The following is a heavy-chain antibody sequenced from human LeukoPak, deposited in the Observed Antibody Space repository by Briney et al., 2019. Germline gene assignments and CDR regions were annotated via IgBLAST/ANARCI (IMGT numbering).Heavy chain of an antibody. CDR2: ISGGGGNT. D-gene: IGHD1-26*01. CDR3: GKNRYSGSLSPFDI. V-gene: IGHV3-23*01. Sequence: GGSLRLSCSASGFTFSSYAMHWVRQAPGKGLEWVSAISGGGGNTYYADSVKGRFTISRDNSKNTLYLQMNSLRAEDTAVYYCGKNRYSGSLSPFDIWGQGTMVTVSS. J-gene: IGHJ3*02. CDR1: GFTFSSYA.